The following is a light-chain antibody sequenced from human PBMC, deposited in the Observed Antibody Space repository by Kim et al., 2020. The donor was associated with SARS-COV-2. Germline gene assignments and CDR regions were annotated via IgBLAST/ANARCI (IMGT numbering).Light chain of an antibody. CDR2: DVN. Sequence: GQSVTISCTGTSSDVGGYNYVSWYQHHPGKAPKLIIYDVNKRPSGVPDRFSGSKSGNTASLTISGLQAEDETDYYCCSYAGSYTLIFGGGTKVTVL. V-gene: IGLV2-11*01. CDR3: CSYAGSYTLI. J-gene: IGLJ2*01. CDR1: SSDVGGYNY.